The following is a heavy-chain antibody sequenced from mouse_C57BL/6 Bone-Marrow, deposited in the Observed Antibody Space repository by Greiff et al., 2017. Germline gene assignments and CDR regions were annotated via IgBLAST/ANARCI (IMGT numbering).Heavy chain of an antibody. V-gene: IGHV1-81*01. CDR2: IYPRSGNT. D-gene: IGHD2-3*01. CDR3: ARDGYYDAIDY. Sequence: QVHVKQSGAELARPGASVKLSCKASGYTFTSYGISWVKQRTGQGLEWIGEIYPRSGNTYYNEKFKGKATLTADKSSSTAYMELRSLTSEDSAVXFCARDGYYDAIDYWGQGTSVTVSS. CDR1: GYTFTSYG. J-gene: IGHJ4*01.